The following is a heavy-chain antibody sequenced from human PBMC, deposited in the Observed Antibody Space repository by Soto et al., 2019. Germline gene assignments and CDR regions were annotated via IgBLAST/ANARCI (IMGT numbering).Heavy chain of an antibody. J-gene: IGHJ4*02. D-gene: IGHD1-26*01. Sequence: GGSLRLSSAPAGFIVSNNYMGWVRQAPGRGLEWVSIIYISDNTYYADSVKGRFTISRDLSKNTLYLQMNSLRAEDTAVYYCARPRGSGAYFIDYWGQGTLVTVSS. CDR1: GFIVSNNY. CDR3: ARPRGSGAYFIDY. V-gene: IGHV3-66*04. CDR2: IYISDNT.